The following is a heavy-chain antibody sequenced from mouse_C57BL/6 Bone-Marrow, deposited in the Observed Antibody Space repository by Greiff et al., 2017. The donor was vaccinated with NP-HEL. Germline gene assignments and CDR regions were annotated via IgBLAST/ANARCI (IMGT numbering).Heavy chain of an antibody. Sequence: VQLQQSGAELVRPGASVKLSCKASGYTFTDCYINWVKQRPGQGLEWIARIYPGSGNTYYNEKFKGKATLTAEKSSSTAYMQLSSLTSEDSAVYFCARGRSWFAYWGQGTLVTVSA. CDR2: IYPGSGNT. V-gene: IGHV1-76*01. CDR1: GYTFTDCY. CDR3: ARGRSWFAY. J-gene: IGHJ3*01.